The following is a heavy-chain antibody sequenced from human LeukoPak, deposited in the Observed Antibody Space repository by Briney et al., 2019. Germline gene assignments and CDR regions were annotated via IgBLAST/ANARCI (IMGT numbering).Heavy chain of an antibody. CDR2: ISYDGSNK. Sequence: SGRSLRLSCAASGFTFSSYGMHWVRQAPGKGLEWVAVISYDGSNKYYADPVKGRFTISRDNSKNTLYLQMNSLRAEDTAVYYCANSGIVGSKGMDVWGQGTTVTVSS. V-gene: IGHV3-30*18. CDR1: GFTFSSYG. J-gene: IGHJ6*02. CDR3: ANSGIVGSKGMDV. D-gene: IGHD1-26*01.